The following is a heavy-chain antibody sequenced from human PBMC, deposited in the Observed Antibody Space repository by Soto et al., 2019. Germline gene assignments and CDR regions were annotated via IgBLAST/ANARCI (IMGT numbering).Heavy chain of an antibody. Sequence: QVQLVQSGAEVKKPGASVKVSCKASGYTFTSYGISWVRQAPGQGLEWMGWISAYNGNTNYAQKLQGRDTMTTDTSTSPAYMELRSLRSDDRAVYYCARGGIVVVVAANHFDYWGQGTLVTVSS. CDR2: ISAYNGNT. CDR1: GYTFTSYG. V-gene: IGHV1-18*01. J-gene: IGHJ4*02. D-gene: IGHD2-15*01. CDR3: ARGGIVVVVAANHFDY.